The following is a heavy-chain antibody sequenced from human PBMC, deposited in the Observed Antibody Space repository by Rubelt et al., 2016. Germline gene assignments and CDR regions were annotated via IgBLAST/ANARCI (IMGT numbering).Heavy chain of an antibody. V-gene: IGHV4-34*01. D-gene: IGHD1-26*01. CDR2: INHSGKT. CDR3: ARWWEVLQAFDY. CDR1: GGSFSGYY. Sequence: QVQLQQWGAGLLKPSETLSLTCAVYGGSFSGYYWSWIRQPPGKGLEWIGEINHSGKTNYNPSLKSRVTVSVDTSKNQFSLMLSSVTAADTAGYYCARWWEVLQAFDYWGQGTLVTVSS. J-gene: IGHJ4*02.